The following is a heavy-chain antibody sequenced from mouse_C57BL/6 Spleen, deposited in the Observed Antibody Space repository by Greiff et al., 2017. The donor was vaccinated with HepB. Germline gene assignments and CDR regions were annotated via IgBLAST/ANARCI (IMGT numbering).Heavy chain of an antibody. CDR3: TTDHYGILYYFDY. V-gene: IGHV14-4*01. CDR1: GFNIKDDY. J-gene: IGHJ2*01. Sequence: EVNVVESGAELVRPGASVKLSCTASGFNIKDDYMHWVKQRPEQGLEWIGWIDPENGDTEYASKFQGKATIPADTSSNTAYLQLSSLTSEDTAVYYCTTDHYGILYYFDYWGQGTTLTVSS. CDR2: IDPENGDT. D-gene: IGHD2-1*01.